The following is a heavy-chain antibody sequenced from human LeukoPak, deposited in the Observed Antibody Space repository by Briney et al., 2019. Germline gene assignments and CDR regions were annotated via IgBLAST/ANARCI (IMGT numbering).Heavy chain of an antibody. D-gene: IGHD5-18*01. CDR3: ARLAISGGQWPSLRNTAMVDY. Sequence: GGSLRLSCAATGFTFSSYAMHWVRQAPGKGLEWVAVISYDGSNKYYADSVKGRFTISRDNSKNTLYLQMNSLRAEDTAVYYCARLAISGGQWPSLRNTAMVDYWGQGTLVTVSS. V-gene: IGHV3-30*04. CDR2: ISYDGSNK. J-gene: IGHJ4*02. CDR1: GFTFSSYA.